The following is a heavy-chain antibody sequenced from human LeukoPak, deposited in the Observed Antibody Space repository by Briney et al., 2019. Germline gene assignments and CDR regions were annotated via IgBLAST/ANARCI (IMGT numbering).Heavy chain of an antibody. D-gene: IGHD6-19*01. Sequence: PSETLSLTCAVYGGSFSGYYWSWIRQPPGKGLEWIGEINHNGSTNYNPSLKSRVTISVDTSKNQFSLKLSSVTAADTAVYYCARAQSSSGWSPPYYFDYWGQGTLVTVSS. CDR1: GGSFSGYY. CDR3: ARAQSSSGWSPPYYFDY. J-gene: IGHJ4*02. CDR2: INHNGST. V-gene: IGHV4-34*01.